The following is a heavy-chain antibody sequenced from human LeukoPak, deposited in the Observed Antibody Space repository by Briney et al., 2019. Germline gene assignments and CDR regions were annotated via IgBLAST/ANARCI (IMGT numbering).Heavy chain of an antibody. CDR1: GYIFTDYY. CDR2: INPNSGGT. D-gene: IGHD3-10*01. CDR3: ARAGFRIHPFY. J-gene: IGHJ4*02. V-gene: IGHV1/OR15-1*04. Sequence: GASVKVSCKASGYIFTDYYMHWVRQAPGQELGWMGRINPNSGGTNYAQKFQGRVTMTRNTSISSAYMELSSLRSEDTAVYYCARAGFRIHPFYWGQGTLVTVSS.